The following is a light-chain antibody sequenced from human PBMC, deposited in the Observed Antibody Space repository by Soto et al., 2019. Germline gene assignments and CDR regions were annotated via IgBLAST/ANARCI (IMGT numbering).Light chain of an antibody. V-gene: IGKV3-20*01. CDR3: HHYGSSPRT. Sequence: EIVLTQSPGTLSLSPGDRATLSCRASQSVSSNYLAWYQQKPGQAPRLLIYRASMRATGIPDRFSASGSGTDFTLTIRRLEPEDFAMYFCHHYGSSPRTFGQGTKVEIK. CDR2: RAS. CDR1: QSVSSNY. J-gene: IGKJ1*01.